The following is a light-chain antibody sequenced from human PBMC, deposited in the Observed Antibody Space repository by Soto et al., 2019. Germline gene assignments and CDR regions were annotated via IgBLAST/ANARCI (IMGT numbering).Light chain of an antibody. Sequence: QSALTQPASASGSPGQSITISCTGTSTDIGRYNYVSWYQQHPGKAPKLMIYDVSNRPSGVSNRFSGSKSGNTASLTISGLQAEDEADYYCSSYTSSSTYVFGTGTKVTVL. CDR1: STDIGRYNY. V-gene: IGLV2-14*01. CDR2: DVS. CDR3: SSYTSSSTYV. J-gene: IGLJ1*01.